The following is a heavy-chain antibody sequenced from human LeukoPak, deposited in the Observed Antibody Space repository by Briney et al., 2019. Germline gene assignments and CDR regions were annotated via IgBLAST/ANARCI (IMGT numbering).Heavy chain of an antibody. V-gene: IGHV4-59*01. CDR2: IYYDGNT. Sequence: SETLSLTCTVSGGSINNYYWSWIRQPAGKGLEWIGYIYYDGNTDYNPSLKGRVTMSVDTSKKQLSLNLSSVTAADTATYYCARDSLGSRGWYGGWFDPWGQGTQVAVSS. CDR1: GGSINNYY. CDR3: ARDSLGSRGWYGGWFDP. J-gene: IGHJ5*02. D-gene: IGHD6-19*01.